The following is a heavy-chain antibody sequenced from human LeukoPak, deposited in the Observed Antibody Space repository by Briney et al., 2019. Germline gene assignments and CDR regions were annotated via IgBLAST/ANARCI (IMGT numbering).Heavy chain of an antibody. Sequence: PSETLSLTCTVSGGSISGSSYYWGWIRQPPGKGLEWIGSIYYSGSTYYNPSLKSRVTISVDTSKNQFSLKLNSVTATDTAVYYCARDPHVGGWHIYYYYYGMDVWGQGTTVTVSS. CDR1: GGSISGSSYY. V-gene: IGHV4-39*02. D-gene: IGHD6-19*01. CDR3: ARDPHVGGWHIYYYYYGMDV. J-gene: IGHJ6*02. CDR2: IYYSGST.